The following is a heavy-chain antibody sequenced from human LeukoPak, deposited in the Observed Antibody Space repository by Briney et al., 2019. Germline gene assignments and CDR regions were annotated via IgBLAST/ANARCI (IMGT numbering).Heavy chain of an antibody. Sequence: GESLKISCKGSGYSFNTYWSGWVRQMPGKGLEWMGLIYPDDSDIRYSPSFQGHVTISADKSISTAYLQWSSLKASDTAMYYCARGEIVEGTTSHFDNWGQGTLVTVSS. CDR1: GYSFNTYW. CDR2: IYPDDSDI. CDR3: ARGEIVEGTTSHFDN. J-gene: IGHJ4*02. V-gene: IGHV5-51*01. D-gene: IGHD1-26*01.